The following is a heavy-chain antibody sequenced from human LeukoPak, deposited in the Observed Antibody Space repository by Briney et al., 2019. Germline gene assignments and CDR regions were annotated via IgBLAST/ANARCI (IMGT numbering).Heavy chain of an antibody. V-gene: IGHV3-74*01. CDR3: TRVLSGSWDWFDP. CDR2: INTDGSRI. Sequence: GGSLRLSCAASGFTFSNYWMHWVRQAPGKGLVWVSRINTDGSRITYADSVKGRFTISRDNAMITVYLQMNSLRAEDTAVYYCTRVLSGSWDWFDPWGQGTLVTVSS. D-gene: IGHD3-22*01. J-gene: IGHJ5*02. CDR1: GFTFSNYW.